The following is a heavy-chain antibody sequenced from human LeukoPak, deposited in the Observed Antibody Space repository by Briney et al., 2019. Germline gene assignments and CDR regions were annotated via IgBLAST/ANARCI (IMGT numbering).Heavy chain of an antibody. CDR1: GFIFTSNR. V-gene: IGHV3-7*01. CDR2: IKHDGSEQ. Sequence: GGSLRLSCAASGFIFTSNRMNWVRQAPGKGLEWVANIKHDGSEQIYVDSVKGRFTISRDNAKDSVYLQMNSLRAEDTAVYYCTRGLGEHGGVSDRWGQGTLVTVS. CDR3: TRGLGEHGGVSDR. D-gene: IGHD3-16*01. J-gene: IGHJ5*02.